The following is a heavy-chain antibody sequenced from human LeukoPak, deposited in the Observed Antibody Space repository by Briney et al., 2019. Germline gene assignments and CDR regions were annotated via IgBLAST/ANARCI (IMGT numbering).Heavy chain of an antibody. CDR1: GFTFSSYS. CDR3: AKSQAPLIAAAHYGMDV. J-gene: IGHJ6*02. CDR2: ISSSSSYI. Sequence: GGSLRLSCAASGFTFSSYSMNWVRQAPGKGLEWVSSISSSSSYIYYADSVKGRFTISRDNAKNSLYLQMNSLRAEDTALYYCAKSQAPLIAAAHYGMDVWGQGTTVTVSS. V-gene: IGHV3-21*04. D-gene: IGHD6-13*01.